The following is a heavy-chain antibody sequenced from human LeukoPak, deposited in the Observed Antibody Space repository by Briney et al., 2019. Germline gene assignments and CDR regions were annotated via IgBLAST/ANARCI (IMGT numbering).Heavy chain of an antibody. CDR3: ARGRSTGHPYHFEY. J-gene: IGHJ4*02. CDR2: MNPNSGST. V-gene: IGHV1-8*03. Sequence: ASVKVSCKASGYTFTSYDINWVRQATGQGLEWMGWMNPNSGSTGYAQKFQGRVTITRNTSISTAYMELSGLRSEDTAVYYCARGRSTGHPYHFEYWGQGTLVTVSS. CDR1: GYTFTSYD.